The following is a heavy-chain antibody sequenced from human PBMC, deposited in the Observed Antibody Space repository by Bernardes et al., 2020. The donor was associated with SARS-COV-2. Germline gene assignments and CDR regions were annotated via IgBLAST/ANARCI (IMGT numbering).Heavy chain of an antibody. CDR2: IYHSGTT. CDR3: VRSDLTHGSHS. V-gene: IGHV4-38-2*01. CDR1: GYSINSGYY. J-gene: IGHJ4*02. Sequence: SETLSLTCDVSGYSINSGYYWGCIRQSPGKGLQWIASIYHSGTTYYNPSLKSRVTISVDTSKNQFSLRVNSVTAADTAVYYCVRSDLTHGSHSWGQGTLVTVSA. D-gene: IGHD3-10*01.